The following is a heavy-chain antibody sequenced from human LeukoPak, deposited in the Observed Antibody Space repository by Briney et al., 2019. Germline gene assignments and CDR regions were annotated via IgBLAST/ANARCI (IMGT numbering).Heavy chain of an antibody. V-gene: IGHV3-48*03. CDR1: GFTFSSYE. CDR3: ARDVVPAAMTFRTHSGAENNYYYYMDV. CDR2: VSSSGSTI. Sequence: GGSLRLSCAASGFTFSSYEMNWVRQAPGKGLEWVSYVSSSGSTIYYADSVKGRFTISRDNAKNSLYLQMNSLRAEDTAVYYCARDVVPAAMTFRTHSGAENNYYYYMDVWGKGTTVTVSS. D-gene: IGHD2-2*01. J-gene: IGHJ6*03.